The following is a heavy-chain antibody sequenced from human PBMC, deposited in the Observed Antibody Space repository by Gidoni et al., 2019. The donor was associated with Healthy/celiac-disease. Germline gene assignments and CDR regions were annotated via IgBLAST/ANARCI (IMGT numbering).Heavy chain of an antibody. CDR1: GFTFSSYG. D-gene: IGHD3-3*01. V-gene: IGHV3-30*18. CDR2: ISYDGSNK. Sequence: QVQLVEPGGGVVQPGRSLRLSCAASGFTFSSYGMPWVRQAPGKGLGWVAVISYDGSNKYYADSVKGRFTISRDNSKNTLYLQMNSLRAEDTAVYYCAKGLGRGAGGTIYWGQGTLVTVSS. J-gene: IGHJ4*02. CDR3: AKGLGRGAGGTIY.